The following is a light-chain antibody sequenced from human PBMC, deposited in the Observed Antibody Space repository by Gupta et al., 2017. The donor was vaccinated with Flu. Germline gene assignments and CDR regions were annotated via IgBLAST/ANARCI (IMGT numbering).Light chain of an antibody. CDR2: GAF. CDR3: QQHGSSPWT. V-gene: IGKV3-20*01. J-gene: IGKJ1*01. Sequence: EIVLTQSPGTLSLSPGERGTLSCWASQNISSRFLAWYQQKFGQAPRLLMYGAFNRATGIPDRFSGSGSGTEFTLTISRREPEDFAVYFCQQHGSSPWTFGQGTKVEI. CDR1: QNISSRF.